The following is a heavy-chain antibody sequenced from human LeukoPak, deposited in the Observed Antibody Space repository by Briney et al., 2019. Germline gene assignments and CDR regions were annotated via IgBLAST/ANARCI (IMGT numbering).Heavy chain of an antibody. CDR1: GGSISSYY. V-gene: IGHV4-59*01. D-gene: IGHD3-10*01. CDR2: IYSTGSA. Sequence: PSETLSLTCTVSGGSISSYYWSWIRQPPGKGLEWIGYIYSTGSANYNPSLNSRVTISIDTSKNQFSLKLSSVTAADTAVYYCARGGSFGSGSSDIWGQGTMVTVSS. CDR3: ARGGSFGSGSSDI. J-gene: IGHJ3*02.